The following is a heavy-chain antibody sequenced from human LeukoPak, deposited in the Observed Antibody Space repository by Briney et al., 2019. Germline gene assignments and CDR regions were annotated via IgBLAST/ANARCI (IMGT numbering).Heavy chain of an antibody. CDR1: GGSISSYY. V-gene: IGHV4-59*01. J-gene: IGHJ4*02. CDR3: ARWGSYSSSSTFGY. CDR2: IFYRGST. D-gene: IGHD6-6*01. Sequence: SETLSLTCTVSGGSISSYYWSWIRQPPGKGLEWIGYIFYRGSTNYNPSLKSRVTISVDTSKNQFSLKLTSVTAADTAVYYCARWGSYSSSSTFGYWGQGTLVTVSS.